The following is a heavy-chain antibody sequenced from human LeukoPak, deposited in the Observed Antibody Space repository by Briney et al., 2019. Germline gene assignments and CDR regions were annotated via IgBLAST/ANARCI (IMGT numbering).Heavy chain of an antibody. CDR2: ISRNLRPI. V-gene: IGHV3-48*01. CDR1: GLTFGSYS. J-gene: IGHJ4*02. Sequence: PGGSLRLSCAASGLTFGSYSMNWVRQAPGKGLEWISYISRNLRPIYYADSVKGRFTTSRDNAKNSLYLQMNSLRAEDTAMYYCATGDLGGDYWGQGTLVTVSS. D-gene: IGHD2-15*01. CDR3: ATGDLGGDY.